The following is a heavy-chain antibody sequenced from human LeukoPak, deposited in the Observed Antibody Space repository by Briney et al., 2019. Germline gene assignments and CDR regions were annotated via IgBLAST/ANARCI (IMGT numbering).Heavy chain of an antibody. D-gene: IGHD3-22*01. CDR1: GFTFSSYG. J-gene: IGHJ4*02. Sequence: GALRLSCAASGFTFSSYGMHWVRQAPGKGLEWVAVIPYDGSNKYYADSVEGRFTISRDNSKNTLYLQMNSLRAEDTAVYYCAKDPVYYDSSGYPAYWGQGTLVTVSS. V-gene: IGHV3-30*18. CDR2: IPYDGSNK. CDR3: AKDPVYYDSSGYPAY.